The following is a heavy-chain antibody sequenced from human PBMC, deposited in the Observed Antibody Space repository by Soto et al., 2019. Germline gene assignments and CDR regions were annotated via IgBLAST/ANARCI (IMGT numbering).Heavy chain of an antibody. V-gene: IGHV4-4*07. CDR2: IYTXXXX. D-gene: IGHD3-3*01. CDR1: GGSISSYY. Sequence: SETLSLTCTVSGGSISSYYWSWIRQPAGKGLEXXXRIYTXXXXXXXXXXXXXXXXSVDTSKNQFSLKLSSVTAADTAVYYCARDPGVTIFGVVTKGVGRYGMDVWGQGTTVTVSS. J-gene: IGHJ6*02. CDR3: ARDPGVTIFGVVTKGVGRYGMDV.